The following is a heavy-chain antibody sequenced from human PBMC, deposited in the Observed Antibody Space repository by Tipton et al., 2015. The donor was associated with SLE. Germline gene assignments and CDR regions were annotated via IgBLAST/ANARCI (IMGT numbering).Heavy chain of an antibody. V-gene: IGHV4-34*01. CDR1: SGSFSGYY. J-gene: IGHJ5*02. Sequence: TLSLTCAVYSGSFSGYYWSWIRQPPGLGLEWIGEVSHSGSTNYDPSFQSRLTMSVVRSKNQFSLKLSSLTAADTAVYYCARVPQRGLYWFDPWGQGTLVTVSS. CDR2: VSHSGST. D-gene: IGHD6-25*01. CDR3: ARVPQRGLYWFDP.